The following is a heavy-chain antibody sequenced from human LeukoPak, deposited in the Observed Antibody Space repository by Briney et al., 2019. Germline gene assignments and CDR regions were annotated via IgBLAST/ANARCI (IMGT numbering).Heavy chain of an antibody. V-gene: IGHV3-43*01. CDR2: ISWDGGTT. CDR3: AKDRGYYYDSSAYGSYFDY. J-gene: IGHJ4*02. CDR1: GFTFDDYT. Sequence: GGSLRLSCEASGFTFDDYTMHWVRQSPGKGLEWVSLISWDGGTTYYADSVRGRFTISRDNSKNSLYLQMNSLRTEDAALYYCAKDRGYYYDSSAYGSYFDYWGQGTLVTVSS. D-gene: IGHD3-22*01.